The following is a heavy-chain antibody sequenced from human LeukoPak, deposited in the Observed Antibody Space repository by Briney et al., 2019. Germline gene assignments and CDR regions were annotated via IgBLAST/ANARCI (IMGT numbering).Heavy chain of an antibody. V-gene: IGHV3-21*01. CDR3: ARDTTSTSLYCSSASCQLDY. CDR2: ISISSSYI. Sequence: GGSLRLSCAASGFTFSSYSMNWVRQAPGTGLEWVSSISISSSYINYSDSVKSRFTISRDNAKNSLYLQMNSLRAEDTAVDYCARDTTSTSLYCSSASCQLDYWGQGTLVTVSS. CDR1: GFTFSSYS. D-gene: IGHD2-2*01. J-gene: IGHJ4*02.